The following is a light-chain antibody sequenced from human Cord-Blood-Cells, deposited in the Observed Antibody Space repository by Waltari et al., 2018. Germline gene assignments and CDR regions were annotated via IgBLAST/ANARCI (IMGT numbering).Light chain of an antibody. Sequence: EIVLTQSPGTLSLSPGERATLSCRASQSVSSSYLAWYQQKPGQAPRLLIYGASSRATVIPDRCSGSGSGTDFTLTISRLEPEDFAVYYCQQYGSSTGFTFGPGTKVDIK. CDR2: GAS. V-gene: IGKV3-20*01. CDR3: QQYGSSTGFT. J-gene: IGKJ3*01. CDR1: QSVSSSY.